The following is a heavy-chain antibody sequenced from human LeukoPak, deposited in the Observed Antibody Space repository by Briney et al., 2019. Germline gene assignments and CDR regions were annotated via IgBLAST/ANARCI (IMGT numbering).Heavy chain of an antibody. CDR1: GYTFSGYY. J-gene: IGHJ4*02. CDR2: INPNSGGT. D-gene: IGHD6-13*01. V-gene: IGHV1-2*02. CDR3: ARDSPGYSSSCNY. Sequence: GASVKVSCKASGYTFSGYYIHWVRQAPGQGLEWMGWINPNSGGTNYAQKFQGRVTMTRDTSISTAYMELNRLRSDDTAVCYCARDSPGYSSSCNYWGQGTLVTVSS.